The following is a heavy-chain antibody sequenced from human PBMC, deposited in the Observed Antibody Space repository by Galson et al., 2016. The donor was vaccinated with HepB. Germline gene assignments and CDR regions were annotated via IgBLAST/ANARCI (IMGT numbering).Heavy chain of an antibody. CDR2: IYPGDFVT. Sequence: QSGAEVKKPGESLKISCKGSGYTFTSHWIGWVRQMPGKGLEVMGFIYPGDFVTIYSPSFQGQVSISADKSTTNVYLQWISLKASDTAIYYCASPDHRGYKYAYLDYWGQGMLVTVSS. CDR3: ASPDHRGYKYAYLDY. CDR1: GYTFTSHW. V-gene: IGHV5-51*01. J-gene: IGHJ4*02. D-gene: IGHD5-18*01.